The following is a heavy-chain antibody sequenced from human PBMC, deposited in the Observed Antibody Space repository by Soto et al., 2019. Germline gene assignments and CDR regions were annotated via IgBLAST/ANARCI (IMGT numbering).Heavy chain of an antibody. V-gene: IGHV4-59*01. CDR3: ARDGYDGSGSTYQEY. J-gene: IGHJ4*02. Sequence: SSTXSLTCSFAVCSSSEYVVILIRHSPGKGLECIGYIYYLGSTDYNPSLKSRVKISVDTSKRQFSLRLTSVTAADTAVYYCARDGYDGSGSTYQEYWGKGTQV. D-gene: IGHD3-10*01. CDR1: VCSSSEYV. CDR2: IYYLGST.